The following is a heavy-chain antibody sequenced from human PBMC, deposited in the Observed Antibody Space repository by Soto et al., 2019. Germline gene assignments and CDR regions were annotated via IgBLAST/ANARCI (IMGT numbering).Heavy chain of an antibody. J-gene: IGHJ5*02. D-gene: IGHD2-2*01. Sequence: SETLSLTCAVYGGSFSGYYWTWIRQPPGTGLEWIGEINHSGSTNYNPSLKSRVTISVDTSKNQFSLKLTSVTAADTAVYYCARDVVVVPAAIHWFDPWGQGTLVTVS. CDR3: ARDVVVVPAAIHWFDP. CDR1: GGSFSGYY. V-gene: IGHV4-34*01. CDR2: INHSGST.